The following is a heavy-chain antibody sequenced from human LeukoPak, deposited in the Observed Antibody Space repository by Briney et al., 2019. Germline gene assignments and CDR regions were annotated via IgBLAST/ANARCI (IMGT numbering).Heavy chain of an antibody. D-gene: IGHD4-11*01. CDR1: GGSISSYY. Sequence: SETLSLTCTVSGGSISSYYWSWIRQPPGKGLEWIGYIYYSGSTNYNPSLKSRVTISVDTSKNQFSLKLSSVTAADTAVYYCARDYMGYYYYMDVWGKGTTVTVS. CDR2: IYYSGST. V-gene: IGHV4-59*01. J-gene: IGHJ6*03. CDR3: ARDYMGYYYYMDV.